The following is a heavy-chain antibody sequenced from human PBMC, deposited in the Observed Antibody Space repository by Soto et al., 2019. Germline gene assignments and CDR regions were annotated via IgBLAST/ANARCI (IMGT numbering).Heavy chain of an antibody. D-gene: IGHD4-17*01. J-gene: IGHJ3*02. Sequence: ASVKVSCKASGYTFTSYDINWVRQATGQGLEWMGWMNPNSGNTGYAQKFQGRVTMTRNTSISTAYMELSSLRSEDTAVYYCARAHLRTDYGDYGEDAFDIWGQGTMVTVSS. CDR2: MNPNSGNT. CDR1: GYTFTSYD. CDR3: ARAHLRTDYGDYGEDAFDI. V-gene: IGHV1-8*01.